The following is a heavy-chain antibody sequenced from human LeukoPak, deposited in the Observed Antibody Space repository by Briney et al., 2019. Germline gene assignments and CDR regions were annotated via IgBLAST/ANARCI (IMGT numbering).Heavy chain of an antibody. Sequence: GGSLKLSCAASGFTLSNYEINWVRQAPGEGPELVSYISSSGSTIYYTDSVKSRFTISRDNAKNPLYLQMNSLRAEDTAVYYCARGNWAEDGYFDFWGQGTLVTVPS. CDR3: ARGNWAEDGYFDF. D-gene: IGHD7-27*01. V-gene: IGHV3-48*03. CDR1: GFTLSNYE. J-gene: IGHJ4*02. CDR2: ISSSGSTI.